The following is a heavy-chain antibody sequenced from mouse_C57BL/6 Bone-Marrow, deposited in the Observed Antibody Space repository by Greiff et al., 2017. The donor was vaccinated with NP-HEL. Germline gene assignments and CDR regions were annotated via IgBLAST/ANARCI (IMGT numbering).Heavy chain of an antibody. CDR3: ARSDSSGFYFDY. Sequence: EVQRVESGGGLVQPGGSLSLSCAASGFTFTDYYMSWVRQPPGKALEWLGFIRNKANGYTTEYSASVKGRFTISRDNSQNILYLQMNALRAEDSATYYCARSDSSGFYFDYWGQGTTLTVSS. CDR2: IRNKANGYTT. V-gene: IGHV7-3*01. CDR1: GFTFTDYY. D-gene: IGHD3-2*02. J-gene: IGHJ2*01.